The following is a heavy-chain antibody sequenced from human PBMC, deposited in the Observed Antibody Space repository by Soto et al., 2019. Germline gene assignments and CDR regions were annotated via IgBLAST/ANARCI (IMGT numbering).Heavy chain of an antibody. CDR1: GFTFSDHY. CDR3: FLVVHLPGWTIDF. D-gene: IGHD6-19*01. J-gene: IGHJ4*01. Sequence: GGYPGLSCAASGFTFSDHYMSWIRQAPGKGLEWIGYSSNSGSFTRYADSVKGRFSISRDNAKNSLYLQINSLRGDDTAIYYCFLVVHLPGWTIDFRCQG. CDR2: SSNSGSFT. V-gene: IGHV3-11*06.